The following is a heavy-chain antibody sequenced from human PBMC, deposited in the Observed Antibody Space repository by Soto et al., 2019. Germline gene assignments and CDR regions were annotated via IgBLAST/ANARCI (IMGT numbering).Heavy chain of an antibody. J-gene: IGHJ6*02. CDR2: ISPYDGST. CDR3: ARGDGRGSSGFYYYYGMDV. CDR1: GFTFTNYF. V-gene: IGHV1-46*01. D-gene: IGHD6-25*01. Sequence: QVQLVQSGAEVKKPGASVKVSCKASGFTFTNYFFHWVRQAPRQGLEWMGIISPYDGSTNNVQSLQARVTMTSDTSTSTVYMELSSLRSEDTAVYYCARGDGRGSSGFYYYYGMDVWGHGTTVTVSS.